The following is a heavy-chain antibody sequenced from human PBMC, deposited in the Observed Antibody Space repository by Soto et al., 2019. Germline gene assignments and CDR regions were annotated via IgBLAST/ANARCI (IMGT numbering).Heavy chain of an antibody. V-gene: IGHV3-30*18. J-gene: IGHJ4*02. Sequence: QVQLVESGGGVVQPGRSLRLSCAASGFTFSSYAMHWVRQAPGKGLEWVAAISYDGPNQYYGDSVKGRFTISRDNSRNMLYLQMDSLRAENTALYYCAKVEERWDLPLHYDSWGQGTLVTVSS. CDR1: GFTFSSYA. CDR3: AKVEERWDLPLHYDS. CDR2: ISYDGPNQ. D-gene: IGHD2-15*01.